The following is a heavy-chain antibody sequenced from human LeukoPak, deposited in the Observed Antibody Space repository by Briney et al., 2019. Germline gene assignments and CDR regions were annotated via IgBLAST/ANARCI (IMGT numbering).Heavy chain of an antibody. CDR3: AKDLKYCTSTSCYHHYYGMDV. Sequence: GGSLRLSCEASGFTFSKYWMHWVRQAPGKGLLCVSRINTEGGIIDYADSVKGRFTISRDNSKNSLHLQMNSLTTEDTAMYYCAKDLKYCTSTSCYHHYYGMDVWGQGTTVTVSS. J-gene: IGHJ6*02. D-gene: IGHD2-2*01. CDR1: GFTFSKYW. V-gene: IGHV3-74*01. CDR2: INTEGGII.